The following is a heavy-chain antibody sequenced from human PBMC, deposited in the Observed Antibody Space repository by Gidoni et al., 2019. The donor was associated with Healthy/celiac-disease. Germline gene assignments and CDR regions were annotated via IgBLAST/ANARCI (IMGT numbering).Heavy chain of an antibody. V-gene: IGHV3-15*01. CDR2: IKSKTDGGTT. CDR1: GFTFSNAW. Sequence: EVQLVESGGGLVKPGGSLRLSCAASGFTFSNAWMSWVRQAPGKGLEWVGRIKSKTDGGTTYYAAPVKGRFTISRDDSKNTLYLQMNSLKTEDTAVYYCTTELVVPAAQWWFDPWGQGTLVTVSS. D-gene: IGHD2-2*01. J-gene: IGHJ5*02. CDR3: TTELVVPAAQWWFDP.